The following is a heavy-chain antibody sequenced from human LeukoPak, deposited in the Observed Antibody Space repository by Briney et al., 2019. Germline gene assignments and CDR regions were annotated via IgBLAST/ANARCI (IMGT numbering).Heavy chain of an antibody. V-gene: IGHV3-53*01. CDR1: GFIVSSNY. D-gene: IGHD2-21*01. J-gene: IGHJ3*02. Sequence: GGSLRLSCAASGFIVSSNYMSWVRQAPGKGLEWVSVIYSGGSTYYADSVKGRFTISRDNSKNTLYLQMNSLRAEDTAVYYCARDFGYSHGAFDIWGQGTMVTVSS. CDR2: IYSGGST. CDR3: ARDFGYSHGAFDI.